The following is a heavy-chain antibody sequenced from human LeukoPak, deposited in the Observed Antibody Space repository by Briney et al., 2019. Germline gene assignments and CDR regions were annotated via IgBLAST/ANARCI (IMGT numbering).Heavy chain of an antibody. CDR3: ARGRGDSSGYYDEEFDY. CDR1: GGSFSGCY. D-gene: IGHD3-22*01. CDR2: INHSGST. J-gene: IGHJ4*02. Sequence: SETLSLTCAVYGGSFSGCYWSWIRQPPGKGLEWIGEINHSGSTNYNPSLKSRVTISADTSKNQFSLKLSSVTAADTAVYYCARGRGDSSGYYDEEFDYWGQGTLVTVSS. V-gene: IGHV4-34*01.